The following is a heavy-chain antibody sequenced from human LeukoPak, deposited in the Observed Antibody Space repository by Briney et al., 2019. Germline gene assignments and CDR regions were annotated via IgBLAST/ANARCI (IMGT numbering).Heavy chain of an antibody. CDR2: INPNSGGT. CDR3: ARDPVEGGYYDSSGYFDY. Sequence: GASVKVSCKASGYTFTGYYMHWVRQAPGQGLEWMGWINPNSGGTNYAQKFQGRVTMTRDTSISTAYMELSRLRSDDTAVYYCARDPVEGGYYDSSGYFDYWGQGTLVTVSS. J-gene: IGHJ4*02. D-gene: IGHD3-22*01. CDR1: GYTFTGYY. V-gene: IGHV1-2*02.